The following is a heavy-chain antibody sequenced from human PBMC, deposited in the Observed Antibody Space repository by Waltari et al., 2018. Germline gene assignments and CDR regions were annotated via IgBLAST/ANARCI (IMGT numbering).Heavy chain of an antibody. CDR1: GYIFTDNY. CDR2: LNPKSGGT. V-gene: IGHV1-2*06. J-gene: IGHJ4*02. D-gene: IGHD1-26*01. Sequence: VQLVQYGAEVKKPGASVKVSCKASGYIFTDNYMHWVRQAPGQGLEWMGRLNPKSGGTNYAQKFQGRVTMTRDTSISTAYMELSRLRSDDTAVYYCARVGATKTDYWGQGTLVTVSS. CDR3: ARVGATKTDY.